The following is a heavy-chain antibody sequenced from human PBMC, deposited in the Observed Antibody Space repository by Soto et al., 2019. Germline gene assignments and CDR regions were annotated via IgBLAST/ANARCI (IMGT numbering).Heavy chain of an antibody. D-gene: IGHD3-3*01. CDR1: GFSITNTW. J-gene: IGHJ4*02. Sequence: EVQLVESGGGLVQPGGSLRLSCAASGFSITNTWMHWVRQAPGKGLEWVGRVKSKAEGGTADYAAPVKGRFTVSRDDSKNTQYLQMNSMKMEDTAVYDCIAYPDFWGGHTPLWGQGTLVTVS. CDR2: VKSKAEGGTA. CDR3: IAYPDFWGGHTPL. V-gene: IGHV3-15*07.